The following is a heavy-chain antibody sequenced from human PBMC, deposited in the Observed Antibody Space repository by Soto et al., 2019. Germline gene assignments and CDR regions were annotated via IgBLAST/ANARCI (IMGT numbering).Heavy chain of an antibody. CDR1: GFTFSSYA. CDR3: ARDPNYYDSSGYYYGYFDY. D-gene: IGHD3-22*01. J-gene: IGHJ4*02. Sequence: QVQLVESGGGVVQPGRSLRLSCAASGFTFSSYAMHWVRQAPGKGLEWVAVISYDGSNKYYADSVKGRFTISRDNSKNTLYLQMNSLRAEDTAVYYCARDPNYYDSSGYYYGYFDYWGQGTLVTVSS. V-gene: IGHV3-30-3*01. CDR2: ISYDGSNK.